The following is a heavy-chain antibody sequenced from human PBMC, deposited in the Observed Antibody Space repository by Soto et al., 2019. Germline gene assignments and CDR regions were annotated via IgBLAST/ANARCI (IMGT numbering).Heavy chain of an antibody. CDR3: ARVRGRAESAPSGMDL. CDR1: GGSFIEYY. J-gene: IGHJ6*02. V-gene: IGHV4-34*01. CDR2: VNQSGTS. D-gene: IGHD5-12*01. Sequence: ASETLSLTCALYGGSFIEYYWNWVRQTPGKGLEWIGEVNQSGTSNYKPSLKNRVTMSVDASKKQFSLRLTSVTAADTGIYYCARVRGRAESAPSGMDLWGQGTTVTVSS.